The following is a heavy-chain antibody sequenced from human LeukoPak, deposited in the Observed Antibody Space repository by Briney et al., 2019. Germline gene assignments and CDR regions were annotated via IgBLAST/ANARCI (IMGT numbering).Heavy chain of an antibody. D-gene: IGHD2-15*01. J-gene: IGHJ3*02. V-gene: IGHV4-59*01. CDR2: IYNSGST. Sequence: PSETPSLTCTVSGGPISGYYWSWIRQPPGKGLEWIGYIYNSGSTNQNPSLKSRVTISVDTSKKQFSLKLSSVTAADTAVYYCARDERYCSGGSCYPGAFDIWGQGTMVTVSS. CDR1: GGPISGYY. CDR3: ARDERYCSGGSCYPGAFDI.